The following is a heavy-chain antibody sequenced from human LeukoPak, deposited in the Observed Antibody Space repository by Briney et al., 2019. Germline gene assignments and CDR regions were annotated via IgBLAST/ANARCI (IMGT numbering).Heavy chain of an antibody. D-gene: IGHD3-10*01. CDR2: ISAGGGST. CDR1: GFTFSSFP. J-gene: IGHJ4*02. CDR3: AKGSSGPDY. V-gene: IGHV3-23*01. Sequence: GGSLRLSCAGSGFTFSSFPMSWVRQAPGKGLEWVSTISAGGGSTYCADSVKGRFTISRDNSNNTLYLQMKSLRAEDTAVYYCAKGSSGPDYWGQGTVVTVSS.